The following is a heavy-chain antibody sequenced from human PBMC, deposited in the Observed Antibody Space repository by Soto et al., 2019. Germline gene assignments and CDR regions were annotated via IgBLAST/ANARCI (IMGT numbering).Heavy chain of an antibody. Sequence: ASVKVSCKASGYTFTSYYMHWVRQAPGQGLEWMGLINPSTGSTSYAQKFQGRVTMTRDTSTRTVYMDLSSLRSEDTAVYYCARDGDLSGSYFWLDPWGQGTLVTVSS. CDR3: ARDGDLSGSYFWLDP. CDR1: GYTFTSYY. V-gene: IGHV1-46*01. D-gene: IGHD1-26*01. CDR2: INPSTGST. J-gene: IGHJ5*02.